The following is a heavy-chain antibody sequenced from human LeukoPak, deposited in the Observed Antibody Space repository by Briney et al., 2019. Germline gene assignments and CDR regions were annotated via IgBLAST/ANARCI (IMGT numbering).Heavy chain of an antibody. CDR1: GFTFRSYW. J-gene: IGHJ4*02. V-gene: IGHV3-74*01. D-gene: IGHD1/OR15-1a*01. CDR3: ARDRIQQRYVDY. CDR2: INSDGSST. Sequence: GGSLRLSCAASGFTFRSYWMHWVRQAPGKGLVWVSRINSDGSSTSYADSVKGRFTISRDNAKNTLYLQMNSLRAEDTAVYYCARDRIQQRYVDYWGQGTLVTVSS.